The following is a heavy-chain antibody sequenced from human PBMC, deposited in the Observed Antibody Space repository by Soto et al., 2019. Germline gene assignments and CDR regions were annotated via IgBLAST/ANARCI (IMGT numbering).Heavy chain of an antibody. D-gene: IGHD2-2*01. CDR1: GGSISSGGYS. V-gene: IGHV4-30-2*01. CDR3: ATGSAADRTRSFDY. J-gene: IGHJ4*02. Sequence: QLQLQESGSGLVKPSQTLSLTCAVSGGSISSGGYSWSWIRQPPGKGLEWIGYIYHRGSTYYNPSLKSRVTISVDRSKNQLSLKLSSVTAADTAVYYGATGSAADRTRSFDYWGQVTLVTVSS. CDR2: IYHRGST.